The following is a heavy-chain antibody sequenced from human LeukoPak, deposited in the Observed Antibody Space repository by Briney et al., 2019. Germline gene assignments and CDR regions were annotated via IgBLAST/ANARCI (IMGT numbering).Heavy chain of an antibody. D-gene: IGHD2-15*01. CDR2: MYYSGST. CDR1: GGSISSSGYY. J-gene: IGHJ3*02. Sequence: SETLSLTCTVSGGSISSSGYYWGWIRQPPGKGLDWIGSMYYSGSTYHNPSLKSRVTISVDTSKNQFSLKLSSLTAADTAVYYCARVILVVSAFDIWGQGTMVTVSS. V-gene: IGHV4-39*07. CDR3: ARVILVVSAFDI.